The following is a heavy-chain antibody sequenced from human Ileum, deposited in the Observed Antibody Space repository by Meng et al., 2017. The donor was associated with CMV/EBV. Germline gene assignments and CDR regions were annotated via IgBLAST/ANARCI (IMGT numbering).Heavy chain of an antibody. CDR3: TKNVKGGYCTSTSCFIPGMDV. D-gene: IGHD2-2*01. CDR2: ISSSSSYI. J-gene: IGHJ6*02. V-gene: IGHV3-21*04. CDR1: GFSFSSYT. Sequence: GESLKISCAASGFSFSSYTMKWVRQAPGKGLEWVSSISSSSSYIYYADSVKGRFTVSRDNARNSVDLEMNSLTAEDTSVYYCTKNVKGGYCTSTSCFIPGMDVWGQGTTVTVSS.